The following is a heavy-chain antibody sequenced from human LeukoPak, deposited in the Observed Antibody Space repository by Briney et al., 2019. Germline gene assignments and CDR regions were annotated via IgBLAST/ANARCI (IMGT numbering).Heavy chain of an antibody. CDR1: GYTFTSYA. Sequence: GASVKVPCKASGYTFTSYAMHWVRQAPGQGLEWMGWINMYTANPAYAQGFTERFVFSLDTSVTTAYLQISNLKTEDTAVYYCARHDNDDDFDYWGQGTLVTVSS. J-gene: IGHJ4*02. CDR2: INMYTANP. CDR3: ARHDNDDDFDY. V-gene: IGHV7-4-1*02. D-gene: IGHD3-16*01.